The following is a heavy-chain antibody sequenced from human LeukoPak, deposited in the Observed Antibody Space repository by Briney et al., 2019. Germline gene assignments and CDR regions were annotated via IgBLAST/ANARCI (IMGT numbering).Heavy chain of an antibody. D-gene: IGHD1-14*01. CDR1: GFTFSIYW. CDR2: INRDGSEK. V-gene: IGHV3-7*01. Sequence: GGSLRLSCAASGFTFSIYWMSWVRQAPGKGLEWVANINRDGSEKNYVDSVKGRFSISRDNAKNSLYLQMNSLRAEDTAVYYCARDWAGGDDHWGQGTLVTVFS. J-gene: IGHJ4*02. CDR3: ARDWAGGDDH.